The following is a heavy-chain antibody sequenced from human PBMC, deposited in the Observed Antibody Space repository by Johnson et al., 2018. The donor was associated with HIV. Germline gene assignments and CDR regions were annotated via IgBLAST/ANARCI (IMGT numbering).Heavy chain of an antibody. J-gene: IGHJ3*02. CDR2: ISYDGNNK. CDR1: GFTVSSYG. CDR3: AKVLYDFWSGYYGAFDI. D-gene: IGHD3-3*01. Sequence: QVQLVESGGGLVQPGGSLRLSCAASGFTVSSYGMHWVRQAPGKGLEWVAIISYDGNNKYYADSVKGRFSISRDNAKNSQYLQMNSLRAEDTALYYCAKVLYDFWSGYYGAFDIWGQGTMVTVSS. V-gene: IGHV3-30*18.